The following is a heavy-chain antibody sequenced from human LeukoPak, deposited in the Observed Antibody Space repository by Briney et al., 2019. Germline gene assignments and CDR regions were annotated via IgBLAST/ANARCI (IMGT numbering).Heavy chain of an antibody. V-gene: IGHV3-64*01. D-gene: IGHD6-6*01. CDR2: ISSCGGST. J-gene: IGHJ4*02. CDR1: GFNLSGYS. Sequence: PGGSLRLSCAASGFNLSGYSMHWVRQAPGKGLEYVSAISSCGGSTYYANSVKDRFTISRDNSKNTVYLQMGSLRTEDMAVYYCARISRSHDYDYWGQGTLVTVSS. CDR3: ARISRSHDYDY.